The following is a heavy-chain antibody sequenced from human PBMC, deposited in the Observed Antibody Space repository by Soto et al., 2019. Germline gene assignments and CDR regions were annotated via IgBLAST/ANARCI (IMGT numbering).Heavy chain of an antibody. CDR3: ARSLAVIAVAGGDAFDI. CDR2: IYYSGST. D-gene: IGHD6-19*01. V-gene: IGHV4-59*01. CDR1: GGSISSYY. Sequence: SETLSLTCTVSGGSISSYYWSWIRQPPGKGLEWIGYIYYSGSTNYNPSLKSRVTISVDTSKSQFSLKLSSVTAADTAVYYCARSLAVIAVAGGDAFDIWGQGTMVTVSS. J-gene: IGHJ3*02.